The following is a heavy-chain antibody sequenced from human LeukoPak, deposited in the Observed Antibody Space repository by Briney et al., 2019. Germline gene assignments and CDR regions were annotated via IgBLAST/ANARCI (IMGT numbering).Heavy chain of an antibody. Sequence: GGSLRLSCAVSGFTVSSNYMSWVRQAPGKGLEWVSVIYSGGSTYYADSVKGRFTISRHNSKNTLYLQMNSLRAEDTAVYYCARDRGLLGSSRSKYYYYGMDVWGQGTTVTVSS. D-gene: IGHD6-13*01. CDR2: IYSGGST. CDR1: GFTVSSNY. J-gene: IGHJ6*02. V-gene: IGHV3-53*04. CDR3: ARDRGLLGSSRSKYYYYGMDV.